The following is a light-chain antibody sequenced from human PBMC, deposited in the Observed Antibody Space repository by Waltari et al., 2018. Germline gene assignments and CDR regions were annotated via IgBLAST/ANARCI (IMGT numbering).Light chain of an antibody. CDR3: QKYGTLPAT. CDR2: DAS. Sequence: DIVFTQSPGTLSLSPGERATLSCRASQSVSRTLAWYQQKPGQAPRLLIYDASTRATGIPDRFSGSGSGTDFSLTISRLEPEDFAVYYCQKYGTLPATFGQGTKVEIK. CDR1: QSVSRT. V-gene: IGKV3-20*01. J-gene: IGKJ1*01.